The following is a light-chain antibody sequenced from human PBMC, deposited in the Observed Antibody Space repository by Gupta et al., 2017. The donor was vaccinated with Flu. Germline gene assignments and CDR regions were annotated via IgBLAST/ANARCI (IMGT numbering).Light chain of an antibody. CDR2: EVT. CDR1: SSDIGCHNL. V-gene: IGLV2-8*01. CDR3: FSHACSGGV. Sequence: QSALLQPPFESGSPGQSATIPCTATSSDIGCHNLVSWFQPHPGNAPELMICEVTKRPSGVHERFSGSKSGYTASLTVSVLHAEDEADYCSFSHACSGGVFGGGTKLTVL. J-gene: IGLJ3*02.